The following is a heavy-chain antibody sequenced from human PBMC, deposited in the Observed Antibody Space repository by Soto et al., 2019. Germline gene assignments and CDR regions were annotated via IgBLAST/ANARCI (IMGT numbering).Heavy chain of an antibody. Sequence: HGAALKISGKGCGESFSSYWSGWVRQMTGKGLEWMGIIYPGDSDTRYSPSFQGQVTISADKSISTAYLQWSSLKASDTAMYYCARAYCSGGSCYYYGMDVWGQGTTVTV. CDR3: ARAYCSGGSCYYYGMDV. CDR2: IYPGDSDT. D-gene: IGHD2-15*01. V-gene: IGHV5-51*01. J-gene: IGHJ6*02. CDR1: GESFSSYW.